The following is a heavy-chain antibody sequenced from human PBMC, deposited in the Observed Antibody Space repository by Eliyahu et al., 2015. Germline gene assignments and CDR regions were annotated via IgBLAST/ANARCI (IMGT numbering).Heavy chain of an antibody. Sequence: QVQLVESGGGVVQPGRSLRLSCTGSGFTFNNFALNWVRQFPDGGLEWLAAIGFDGSAQNYADSVRSRFIISRDNLKNTLYLEMNSLRPDDTAVYFCARDFGYWGQGARVIVSS. CDR3: ARDFGY. J-gene: IGHJ1*01. CDR2: IGFDGSAQ. CDR1: GFTFNNFA. V-gene: IGHV3-30-3*01. D-gene: IGHD3-10*01.